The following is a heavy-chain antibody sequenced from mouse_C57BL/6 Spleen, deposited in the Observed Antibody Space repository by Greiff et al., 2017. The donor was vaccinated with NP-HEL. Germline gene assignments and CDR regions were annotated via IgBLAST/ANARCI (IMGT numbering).Heavy chain of an antibody. D-gene: IGHD1-1*01. CDR3: AVGGITTVVASFDY. Sequence: QVQLQQSGAELARPGASVKLSCKASGYTFTSYGISWVKQRTGQGLEWIGEIYPRSGNTYYNEKFKGKATLTADKSSSTAYMELRSLTSEDSAVYFCAVGGITTVVASFDYWGQGTTLTVSS. V-gene: IGHV1-81*01. J-gene: IGHJ2*01. CDR2: IYPRSGNT. CDR1: GYTFTSYG.